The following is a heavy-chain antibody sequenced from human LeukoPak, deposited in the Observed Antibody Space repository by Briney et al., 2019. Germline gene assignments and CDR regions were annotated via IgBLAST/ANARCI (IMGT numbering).Heavy chain of an antibody. Sequence: ASVNVSCKASGYTFTSYYMHWVRQAPGQGLEWMGIINPSGGSTSYAQKFQGRVTMTRDTSTSTVYMELSSLRSEDTAVYYCARDPYDSSGYYYGFFLYWGQGTLVTVSS. CDR3: ARDPYDSSGYYYGFFLY. V-gene: IGHV1-46*01. J-gene: IGHJ4*02. CDR2: INPSGGST. CDR1: GYTFTSYY. D-gene: IGHD3-22*01.